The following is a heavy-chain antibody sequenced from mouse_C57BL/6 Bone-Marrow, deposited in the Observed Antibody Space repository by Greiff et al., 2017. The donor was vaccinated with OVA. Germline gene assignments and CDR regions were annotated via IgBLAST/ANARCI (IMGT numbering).Heavy chain of an antibody. J-gene: IGHJ3*01. CDR1: GFTFSSYA. V-gene: IGHV5-4*03. Sequence: EVMLVESGGGLVKPGGSLKLSCAASGFTFSSYAMSWVRQTPEKRLEWVATISDGGSYTYYPDNVKGRFTISRDNATNNLYLQMSHLKSEDTAMYYCARYDYDVRFAYWGQGTLVTVSA. CDR3: ARYDYDVRFAY. D-gene: IGHD2-4*01. CDR2: ISDGGSYT.